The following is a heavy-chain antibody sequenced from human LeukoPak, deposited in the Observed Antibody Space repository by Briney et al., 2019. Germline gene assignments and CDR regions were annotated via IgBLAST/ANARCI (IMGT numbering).Heavy chain of an antibody. J-gene: IGHJ6*04. CDR3: PGSSNLYYYSGRDV. CDR1: GFTFGDYA. D-gene: IGHD4-11*01. V-gene: IGHV3-49*04. CDR2: IRSKAYGGTT. Sequence: GRSLRLSCTASGFTFGDYAVTWVRQAPGKGLEWVRFIRSKAYGGTTEYAASVKGRFTISSDDSKSVAYLQVSSLKTEDTAVHYCPGSSNLYYYSGRDVSGKGITLPAAS.